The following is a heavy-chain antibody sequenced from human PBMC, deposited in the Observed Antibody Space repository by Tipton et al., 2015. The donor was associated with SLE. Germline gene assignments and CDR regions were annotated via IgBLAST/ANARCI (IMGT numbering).Heavy chain of an antibody. CDR3: ASSPLAAAEGIDY. D-gene: IGHD6-13*01. CDR2: IYHSGST. V-gene: IGHV4-38-2*01. Sequence: TLSLTCAVSGYSISSGYYWGWIRQPPGKGLEWIGSIYHSGSTNYNPSLKSRVTISVDTSKNQFSLKLSSVTAADTAVYYCASSPLAAAEGIDYWGQGTLVTVSS. J-gene: IGHJ4*02. CDR1: GYSISSGYY.